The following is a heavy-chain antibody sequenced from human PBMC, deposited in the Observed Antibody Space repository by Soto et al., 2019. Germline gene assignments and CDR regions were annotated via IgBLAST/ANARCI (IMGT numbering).Heavy chain of an antibody. Sequence: NPSETLSLACTVSGGSISSYYWSWIRQPPGKGLEWIGYIYYSGSTNYNPSLKSRVTISVDTSKNQFSLKLSSVTAADTAVYYCALGYGDFDYWGQGTLVTVSS. D-gene: IGHD5-12*01. CDR2: IYYSGST. J-gene: IGHJ4*02. CDR3: ALGYGDFDY. CDR1: GGSISSYY. V-gene: IGHV4-59*01.